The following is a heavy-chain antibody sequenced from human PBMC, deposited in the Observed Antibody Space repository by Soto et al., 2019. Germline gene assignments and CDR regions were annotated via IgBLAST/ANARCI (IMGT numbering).Heavy chain of an antibody. Sequence: QVQLVQSGAEVKKPGSSVKVSCKASGGTFSSYAISWVRQAPGQGLEWMGGIIPIFGTANYAQKFQGRGTITADEATSTAYMELSSLRSEDTAVYYCARGLLGYCSGGSCYLFDYWGQGTLVTVSS. V-gene: IGHV1-69*01. CDR2: IIPIFGTA. CDR1: GGTFSSYA. CDR3: ARGLLGYCSGGSCYLFDY. D-gene: IGHD2-15*01. J-gene: IGHJ4*02.